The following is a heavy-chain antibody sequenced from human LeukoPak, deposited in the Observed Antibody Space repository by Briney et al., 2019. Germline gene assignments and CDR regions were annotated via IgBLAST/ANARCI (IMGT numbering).Heavy chain of an antibody. V-gene: IGHV1-69*06. Sequence: SVKVSCKASGGTFSSYAISWVRQAPGQGLEWMGGIIPIFGTANYAQKFQGRVTITADKSTSTAYMELSSLRSEDTAVYYCARDRTSTVASPSDSFDIWGQGTMVTVSS. CDR1: GGTFSSYA. D-gene: IGHD4-11*01. J-gene: IGHJ3*02. CDR3: ARDRTSTVASPSDSFDI. CDR2: IIPIFGTA.